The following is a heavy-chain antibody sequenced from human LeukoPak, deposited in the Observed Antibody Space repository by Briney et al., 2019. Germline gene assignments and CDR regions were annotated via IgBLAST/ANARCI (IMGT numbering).Heavy chain of an antibody. CDR3: ARHFLTRGNEVTTPPDY. J-gene: IGHJ4*02. D-gene: IGHD4-17*01. Sequence: SETLSLTCTVSGGSISSSSYYWGWIRQPPGKGLEWIGSIYYSGSTYYNPSLKSRVTISVDTSKNQFSLKLSSVTAADAAVYYCARHFLTRGNEVTTPPDYWGQGTLVTVSS. CDR1: GGSISSSSYY. V-gene: IGHV4-39*01. CDR2: IYYSGST.